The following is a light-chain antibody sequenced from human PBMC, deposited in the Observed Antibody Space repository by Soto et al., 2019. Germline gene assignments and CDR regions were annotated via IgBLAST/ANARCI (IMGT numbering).Light chain of an antibody. CDR1: QSVSSR. J-gene: IGKJ5*01. V-gene: IGKV3-15*01. CDR3: QQRSNWPSIT. CDR2: GAS. Sequence: EIVMTQSPATLSVSPGEIVTLSCSASQSVSSRLAWYHQKPGQSPRLPIYGASTRATGIPARFSGSGSGTEFTLTISSLQSEDFGLYYCQQRSNWPSITFGQGTRLEI.